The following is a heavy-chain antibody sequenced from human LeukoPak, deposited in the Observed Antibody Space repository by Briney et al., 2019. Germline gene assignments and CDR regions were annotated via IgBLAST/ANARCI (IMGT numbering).Heavy chain of an antibody. J-gene: IGHJ3*02. CDR3: ARHQHSVVVITTEAAFDI. V-gene: IGHV4-59*08. D-gene: IGHD3-22*01. CDR1: GGSISSYY. CDR2: IYYSGST. Sequence: SETLSLTCTVSGGSISSYYWSWIRQPPGKGLEWIGYIYYSGSTNYNPSLKSRVTISVDTSKNQFSLKLSSVTAADTAVYYCARHQHSVVVITTEAAFDIWGQGTMVTVSS.